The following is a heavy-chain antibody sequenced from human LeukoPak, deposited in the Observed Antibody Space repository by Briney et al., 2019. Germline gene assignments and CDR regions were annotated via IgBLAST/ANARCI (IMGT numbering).Heavy chain of an antibody. V-gene: IGHV3-30*02. J-gene: IGHJ4*02. CDR1: GFTFNTNG. D-gene: IGHD7-27*01. CDR3: AKEISNWGNLDY. Sequence: GGSLRLSCAASGFTFNTNGMYWVRQAPGKGLEWVAFMWYDGSYKHYAESVKGRCTISSDNSKNTLYLQMNSLRAEDTALYYCAKEISNWGNLDYWGQGTLVPVSS. CDR2: MWYDGSYK.